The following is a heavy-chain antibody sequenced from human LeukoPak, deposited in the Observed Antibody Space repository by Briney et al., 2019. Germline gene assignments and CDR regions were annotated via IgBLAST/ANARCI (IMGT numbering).Heavy chain of an antibody. CDR3: AKGASSSWYVYYYYYMDV. D-gene: IGHD6-13*01. CDR1: GFTFSSYA. Sequence: PGGSLRLSCAASGFTFSSYAMSWVRQAPGKGLEWVSAISGSGGSTYYADSVKGRFTISRDNSKNTLYLQMNSLRAEDTAVYYCAKGASSSWYVYYYYYMDVWGKGTTVTVSS. CDR2: ISGSGGST. V-gene: IGHV3-23*01. J-gene: IGHJ6*03.